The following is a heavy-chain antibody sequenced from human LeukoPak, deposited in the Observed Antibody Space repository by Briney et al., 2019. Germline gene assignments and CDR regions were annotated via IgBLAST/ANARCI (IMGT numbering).Heavy chain of an antibody. D-gene: IGHD3-9*01. CDR2: ISWNSGSI. V-gene: IGHV3-9*01. CDR1: GFTFDDYA. Sequence: PGGSLRLSCAASGFTFDDYAMHWVRQAPGKGLERVSGISWNSGSIGYADSVKGRFTISRDNAKNSLYLQMNSLRAEDTALYYCAKDLQSRLVIGNDAFDIWGQGTMVTVSS. J-gene: IGHJ3*02. CDR3: AKDLQSRLVIGNDAFDI.